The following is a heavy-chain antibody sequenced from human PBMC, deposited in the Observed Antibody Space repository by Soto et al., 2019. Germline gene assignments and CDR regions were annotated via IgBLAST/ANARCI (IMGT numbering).Heavy chain of an antibody. D-gene: IGHD4-17*01. CDR1: GYTFSNFA. Sequence: ASVKVSCKASGYTFSNFAMHWVRQATGQSLEWMGWMNAKSGNTGYAQQFQGRVIMTRSTSISTAYMELSSLRSEDTAVYYCVRVYGEIDYWGQGTLVTVSS. CDR3: VRVYGEIDY. V-gene: IGHV1-8*02. J-gene: IGHJ4*02. CDR2: MNAKSGNT.